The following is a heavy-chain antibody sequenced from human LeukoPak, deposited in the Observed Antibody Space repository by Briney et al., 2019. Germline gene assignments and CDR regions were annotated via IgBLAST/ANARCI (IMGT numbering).Heavy chain of an antibody. CDR1: GFTFSAYG. Sequence: GGSLRLSCAASGFTFSAYGMHWARQAPGKGLEWVAIISYDGREKYYADSVKGRFTISRNSSISTVHLQMNSLGLEDTAVYYCAKSFAVTTHSYYGIDVWGQGTTVTVSS. CDR3: AKSFAVTTHSYYGIDV. V-gene: IGHV3-30*18. J-gene: IGHJ6*02. CDR2: ISYDGREK. D-gene: IGHD4-17*01.